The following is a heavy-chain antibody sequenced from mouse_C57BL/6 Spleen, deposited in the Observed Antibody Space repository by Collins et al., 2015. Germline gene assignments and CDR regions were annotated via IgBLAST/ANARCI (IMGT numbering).Heavy chain of an antibody. CDR1: GFDFSGYW. V-gene: IGHV4-1*02. CDR3: ARLYYYGHFDY. J-gene: IGHJ2*01. D-gene: IGHD1-1*01. Sequence: EVKLLESGGGLVQPGGSLKLSCAASGFDFSGYWMSWVRQAPGKRLEWIGEINPDSSTINYTPSLKGKFIISRDNADNTLYLQMSKVRSEDTALYYCARLYYYGHFDYWGQGTTLTVSS. CDR2: INPDSSTI.